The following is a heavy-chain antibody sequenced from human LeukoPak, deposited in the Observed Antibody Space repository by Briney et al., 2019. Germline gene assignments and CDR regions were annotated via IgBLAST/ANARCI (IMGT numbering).Heavy chain of an antibody. V-gene: IGHV1-2*02. Sequence: ASVKVSCEASGYTFTGYYMHWVRQAPGQGLEWMGWINPNSGGTNYAQKFQGRVTMTRDTSISTAYMELSRLRSDDTAVYYCARERGSYYYYGMDVWGQGTTVTVSS. J-gene: IGHJ6*02. CDR2: INPNSGGT. CDR3: ARERGSYYYYGMDV. CDR1: GYTFTGYY.